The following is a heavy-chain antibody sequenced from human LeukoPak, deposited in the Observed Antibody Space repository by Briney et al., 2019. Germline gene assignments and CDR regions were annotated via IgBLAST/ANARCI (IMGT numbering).Heavy chain of an antibody. CDR3: ARYGSTSCYDS. CDR2: INPSGGST. Sequence: ASVKVSCKASGYTFTSYYIHWVRQAPGQGLEWMGMINPSGGSTTYTQKFQGRVTMTRDTSTSTVYMELSNLRSEDTAVYYCARYGSTSCYDSWGQGTLVIVSS. D-gene: IGHD2-2*01. V-gene: IGHV1-46*01. CDR1: GYTFTSYY. J-gene: IGHJ4*02.